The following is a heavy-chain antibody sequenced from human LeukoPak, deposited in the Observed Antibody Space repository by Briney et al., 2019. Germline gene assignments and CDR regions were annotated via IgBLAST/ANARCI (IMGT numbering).Heavy chain of an antibody. CDR3: ARGMRYSASWYGPDY. CDR1: GGTFSSYA. V-gene: IGHV1-69*05. Sequence: RASVKVSCKASGGTFSSYAISWVRQAPGQGLEWMGGIIPIFGTANYAQKFQGRVTMTTDTSTSTAYMELRSLRSDDTAVYYCARGMRYSASWYGPDYWGQGTLVTVSS. J-gene: IGHJ4*02. D-gene: IGHD6-13*01. CDR2: IIPIFGTA.